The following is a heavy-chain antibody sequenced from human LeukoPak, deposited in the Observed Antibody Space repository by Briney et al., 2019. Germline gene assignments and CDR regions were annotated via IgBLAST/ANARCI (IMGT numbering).Heavy chain of an antibody. D-gene: IGHD2-15*01. Sequence: GRSLRLSCAASGFTFSSYGMHWVRQAPGKGREGVAVISYGGSNKYYADSVKGRFTISRDNSKNTPYLQMNSLRAEDTAVYYCAKDGGGYCSGGSCYPGRPDYWGQGTLVTVSS. V-gene: IGHV3-30*18. J-gene: IGHJ4*02. CDR3: AKDGGGYCSGGSCYPGRPDY. CDR1: GFTFSSYG. CDR2: ISYGGSNK.